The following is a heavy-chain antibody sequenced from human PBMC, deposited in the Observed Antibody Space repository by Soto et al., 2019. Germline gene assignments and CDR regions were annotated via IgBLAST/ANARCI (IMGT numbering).Heavy chain of an antibody. CDR2: ISGSGGST. CDR1: GFTFSSYA. CDR3: AKVGYCSGGSCYTYFQH. V-gene: IGHV3-23*01. J-gene: IGHJ1*01. D-gene: IGHD2-15*01. Sequence: PGGSLRLSCAASGFTFSSYAMSWVRQAPGKGLEWVSAISGSGGSTYYADSVKGRFTISRDNSKNTLYLQMNSLRAEDTAVYYCAKVGYCSGGSCYTYFQHWGQGTLVTVSS.